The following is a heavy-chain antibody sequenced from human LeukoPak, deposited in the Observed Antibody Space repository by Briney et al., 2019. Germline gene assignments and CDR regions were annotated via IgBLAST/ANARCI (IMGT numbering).Heavy chain of an antibody. CDR3: VRDGDDWNDFDH. V-gene: IGHV3-7*01. CDR1: GFSFSTSW. D-gene: IGHD1-1*01. J-gene: IGHJ4*02. CDR2: IRRDGGGI. Sequence: PGGSLRLSCAASGFSFSTSWMTWVRQAPGKGLEWVANIRRDGGGIYYMDSVKGRFAISRDNAKNSLYLQMNSLRVEDTAVYYCVRDGDDWNDFDHWGQGTLVTVSS.